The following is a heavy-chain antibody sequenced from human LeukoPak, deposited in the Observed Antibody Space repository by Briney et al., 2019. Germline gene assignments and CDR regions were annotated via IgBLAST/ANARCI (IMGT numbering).Heavy chain of an antibody. V-gene: IGHV3-48*03. CDR1: GFTFNSYE. CDR3: AREGVGANFDY. CDR2: ISSSGSTI. Sequence: GGSLRVSCAASGFTFNSYEMNWVRQAQGKGLEWVSYISSSGSTIYYADSVKGRFTISRDNAKNSLYLQMNSLRAEDTAVYYCAREGVGANFDYWGQGTLVTVSS. J-gene: IGHJ4*02. D-gene: IGHD1-26*01.